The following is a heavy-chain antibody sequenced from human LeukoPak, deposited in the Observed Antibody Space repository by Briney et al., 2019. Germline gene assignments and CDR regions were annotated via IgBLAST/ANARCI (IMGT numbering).Heavy chain of an antibody. D-gene: IGHD6-25*01. Sequence: SETLSLTCSVSGGSMSDSITWGWVRQPPGKGLEWLANIHDDGRTAPNPSLRRRLTISQDRSKNQFSLKVSSVTAADTAFYYCAKVLTAAGLDLWGQGILVTVSS. CDR1: GGSMSDSIT. CDR3: AKVLTAAGLDL. V-gene: IGHV4/OR15-8*01. CDR2: IHDDGRT. J-gene: IGHJ5*02.